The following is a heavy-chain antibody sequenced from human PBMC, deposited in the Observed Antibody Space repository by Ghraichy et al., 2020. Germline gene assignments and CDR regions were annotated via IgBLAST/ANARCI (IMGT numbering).Heavy chain of an antibody. J-gene: IGHJ6*02. CDR3: ARTVHWLNYGMDV. D-gene: IGHD3-16*01. V-gene: IGHV4-59*01. CDR1: GGSLTSYF. Sequence: SETLSLTCTVSGGSLTSYFWSWIRQPPGKGLEWIGYIHYSGSTNYNPSLKSRVTISGDTSKNQLSLKLSSVTAADTAVYYCARTVHWLNYGMDVWGRGTTVTVSS. CDR2: IHYSGST.